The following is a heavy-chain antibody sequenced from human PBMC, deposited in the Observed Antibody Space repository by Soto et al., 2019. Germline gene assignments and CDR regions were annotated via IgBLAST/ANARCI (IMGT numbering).Heavy chain of an antibody. D-gene: IGHD3-16*02. CDR3: ATNNRASYHFDY. CDR1: GGTFSSYA. Sequence: QVQLVQSGAEVKKPGSSVKVSCKAFGGTFSSYAISWVRQAPGQGLEWMGGIIPLFGTTNYAPKFQGRVAITADERARTAYMDLSSLKSEDTAVYYCATNNRASYHFDYWGQVTLVTVSS. J-gene: IGHJ4*02. V-gene: IGHV1-69*01. CDR2: IIPLFGTT.